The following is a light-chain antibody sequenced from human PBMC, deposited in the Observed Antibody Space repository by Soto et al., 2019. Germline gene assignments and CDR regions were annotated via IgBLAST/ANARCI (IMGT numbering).Light chain of an antibody. J-gene: IGKJ1*01. CDR1: QSVSST. Sequence: EIVLTQSPGTLSLSPGERATLSCRASQSVSSTVAWYQQKPGQAPRLLVYGASTRATGIPARFSGSGAGTDFTLTSSSLQSEEFGVYFCQQYKGSPWTFGQGTKVDIK. V-gene: IGKV3-15*01. CDR2: GAS. CDR3: QQYKGSPWT.